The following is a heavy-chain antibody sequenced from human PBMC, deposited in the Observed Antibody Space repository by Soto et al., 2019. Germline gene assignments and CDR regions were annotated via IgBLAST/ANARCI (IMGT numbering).Heavy chain of an antibody. CDR3: AKERSYYYAMDV. Sequence: EVQLLESGGGLVQPGGSLRLSCAASGFTLSSYAMSWVRQAPGKGLEWVSGLNKGGDSTYYADSVRGRFTITRDSFKNTVYLQMTSLRVEDTAVYYCAKERSYYYAMDVWGQGTTVTVSS. CDR1: GFTLSSYA. J-gene: IGHJ6*02. CDR2: LNKGGDST. V-gene: IGHV3-23*01.